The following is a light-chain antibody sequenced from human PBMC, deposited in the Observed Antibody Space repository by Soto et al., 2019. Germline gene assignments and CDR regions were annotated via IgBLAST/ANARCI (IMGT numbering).Light chain of an antibody. V-gene: IGKV3-11*01. Sequence: EIVLTQSPATLSLSPGERATLSCRASQSVTTYLAWYQQKPGQAPRLLIYDASNRATGIPARFSGSGSGTDFTLTISSLEPEYFAVYYCHQCGNWPLTFGGGTKVEIK. CDR3: HQCGNWPLT. J-gene: IGKJ4*01. CDR2: DAS. CDR1: QSVTTY.